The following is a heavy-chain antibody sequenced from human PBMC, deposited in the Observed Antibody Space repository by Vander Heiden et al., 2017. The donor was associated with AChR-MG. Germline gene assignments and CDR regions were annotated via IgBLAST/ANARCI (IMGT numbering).Heavy chain of an antibody. D-gene: IGHD2-15*01. CDR1: GFTFSDYY. Sequence: QVQLVESGGALVKPGGSLRLSCAASGFTFSDYYMGWIRQAPGKGLEWVSYIGSSVSTIYYADSVKGRFTISRDNAKNSLYLQLNSLRAEDTAVYYCARDGMGYCSGGSCYRWVDVWGQGTTVTVSS. CDR3: ARDGMGYCSGGSCYRWVDV. J-gene: IGHJ6*02. CDR2: IGSSVSTI. V-gene: IGHV3-11*01.